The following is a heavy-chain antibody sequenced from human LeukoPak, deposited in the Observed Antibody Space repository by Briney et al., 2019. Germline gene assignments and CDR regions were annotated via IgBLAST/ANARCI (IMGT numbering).Heavy chain of an antibody. D-gene: IGHD6-19*01. CDR2: INHSGST. V-gene: IGHV4-34*01. Sequence: SETLSLTCAVYGGSFSGYYWSWIRQPPGKGLEWIGEINHSGSTNYNPSLKSQVTISVDTSKNQFSLKLSSVTAADTAVYYCAGSQWLGDDAFDIWGQGTMVTVSS. J-gene: IGHJ3*02. CDR1: GGSFSGYY. CDR3: AGSQWLGDDAFDI.